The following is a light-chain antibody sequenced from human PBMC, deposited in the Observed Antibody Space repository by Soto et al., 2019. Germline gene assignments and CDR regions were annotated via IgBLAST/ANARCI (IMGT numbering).Light chain of an antibody. V-gene: IGKV3D-15*01. CDR1: QSVSSTY. CDR3: QQYNNWPPWT. Sequence: EIVLTQSPGTLSLSPGETATLSCRASQSVSSTYLAWHQQRPGQAPRLLIYGASTRATGVPARFSGGGSGTEFTLTISSLQSEDFAVYYCQQYNNWPPWTFGQGTKVDIK. CDR2: GAS. J-gene: IGKJ1*01.